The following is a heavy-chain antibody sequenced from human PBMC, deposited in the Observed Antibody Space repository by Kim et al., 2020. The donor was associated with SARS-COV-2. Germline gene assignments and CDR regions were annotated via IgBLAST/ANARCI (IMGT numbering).Heavy chain of an antibody. CDR3: ARGPSYFDWLLISFDY. J-gene: IGHJ4*01. CDR1: GGSFSGYY. V-gene: IGHV4-34*01. CDR2: INHSGST. Sequence: SETLSLTCAVYGGSFSGYYWSWIRQPPGKGLEWIGEINHSGSTNYNPSLKSRVTISVDTSKNQFSLKLSSVTAADTAVYYCARGPSYFDWLLISFDYWG. D-gene: IGHD3-9*01.